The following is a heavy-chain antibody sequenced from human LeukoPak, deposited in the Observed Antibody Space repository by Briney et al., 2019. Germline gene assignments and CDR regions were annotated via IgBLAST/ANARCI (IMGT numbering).Heavy chain of an antibody. V-gene: IGHV4-59*01. CDR1: GGSISSYY. D-gene: IGHD3-9*01. CDR2: IYYSGST. J-gene: IGHJ6*04. Sequence: SETLSLTCTVSGGSISSYYWSWIRQPPGKGLEWIGYIYYSGSTNYNPSFKSRVTISVDTSKSQFSPKLSSVTAADTAVYYCARRSNDILTGYSEMDVWGKGTTVTVSS. CDR3: ARRSNDILTGYSEMDV.